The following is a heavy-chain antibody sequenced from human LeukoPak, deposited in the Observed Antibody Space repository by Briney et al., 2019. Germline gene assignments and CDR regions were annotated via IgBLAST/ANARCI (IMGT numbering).Heavy chain of an antibody. Sequence: GASVKVSCKASGGTFSSYAISWVGQAPGQGLEWMGWISAYNGNTNYAQNLQGRVTMTTDTSTSTAYMELRSLRSDDTAVYYCARDGAGTLHDWGQGTLVTVSS. J-gene: IGHJ4*02. CDR1: GGTFSSYA. CDR3: ARDGAGTLHD. D-gene: IGHD1-7*01. V-gene: IGHV1-18*01. CDR2: ISAYNGNT.